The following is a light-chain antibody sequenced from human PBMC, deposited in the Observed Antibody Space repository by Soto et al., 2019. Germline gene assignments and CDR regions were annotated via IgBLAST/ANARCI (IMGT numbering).Light chain of an antibody. CDR2: DAS. CDR3: QQRSGWPLT. V-gene: IGKV3-11*01. CDR1: QSIRSF. Sequence: EIVLTQSPATLSLSPGERATPSCRASQSIRSFLAWYQQKPGQVPRLLIHDASNRATGIPARFSGSGSGTDFTLTISSLEPEDFAIYYCQQRSGWPLTFGGGTKVDIK. J-gene: IGKJ4*01.